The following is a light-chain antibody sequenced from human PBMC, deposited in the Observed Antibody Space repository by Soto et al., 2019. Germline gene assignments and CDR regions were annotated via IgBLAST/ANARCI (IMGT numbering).Light chain of an antibody. CDR2: EVT. CDR3: QSYDSSLSAVV. CDR1: SSDIGAYNS. V-gene: IGLV2-14*01. J-gene: IGLJ2*01. Sequence: QSVLTQPASVSGSPGQSITISCTGTSSDIGAYNSVSWYQQHPRKAPKLMIYEVTNRPSGISSRFSGSKSGNTASLTISGLQAEDEGDYYCQSYDSSLSAVVFGGGTKLTVL.